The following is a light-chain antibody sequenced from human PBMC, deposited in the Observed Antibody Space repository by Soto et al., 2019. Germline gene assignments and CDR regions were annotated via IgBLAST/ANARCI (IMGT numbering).Light chain of an antibody. V-gene: IGKV1-39*01. CDR2: AAS. Sequence: DIQMTQSPSSLSASVGDRVTITCRPSQSISNYLNWYQQKPGKAPKILIYAASSLQSGVPSRFSGSGSGTDFTLTISSLHTEDFATYFCQQSYSTPRTFGQGTKLEIK. CDR1: QSISNY. CDR3: QQSYSTPRT. J-gene: IGKJ2*01.